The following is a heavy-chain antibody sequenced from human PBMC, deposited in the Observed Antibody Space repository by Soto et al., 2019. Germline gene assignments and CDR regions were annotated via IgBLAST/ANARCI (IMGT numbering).Heavy chain of an antibody. CDR2: IIPILGIA. J-gene: IGHJ4*02. V-gene: IGHV1-69*02. D-gene: IGHD6-13*01. CDR3: ARGTSSSSWYYAY. Sequence: ASVKVSCKASGGTFSSYTISWVRQAPGQGLEWMGRIIPILGIANYAQKFQGRVTISVDTSKNQFSLKLSSVTAADTAVYYCARGTSSSSWYYAYWGQGTLVTVSS. CDR1: GGTFSSYT.